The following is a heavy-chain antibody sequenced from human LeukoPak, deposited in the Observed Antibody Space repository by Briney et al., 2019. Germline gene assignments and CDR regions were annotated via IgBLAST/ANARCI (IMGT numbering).Heavy chain of an antibody. CDR3: ARDWHYAMDV. V-gene: IGHV3-74*01. CDR2: INSDGSST. J-gene: IGHJ6*02. CDR1: GSTFSRTW. Sequence: PGGSLRLSCAASGSTFSRTWMYWVRQAPGKGLVWVSRINSDGSSTTYADSVKGRFTISRDNAKNTAYLQMNSLRGEDTAVYFCARDWHYAMDVWGQGTTVTVSS.